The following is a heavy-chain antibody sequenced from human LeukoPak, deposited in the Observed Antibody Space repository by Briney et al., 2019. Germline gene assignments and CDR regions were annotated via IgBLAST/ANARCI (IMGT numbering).Heavy chain of an antibody. CDR3: AKDVCNGAGCHFFDY. Sequence: GGSLRLSCAASGFTFDNYAMSWVRQAPGKGLEWVSGVSDGAGRTSYADSVTGRFTISRDNARRILYLQTNSLRAEDTAVYYCAKDVCNGAGCHFFDYWGQGTVVTVSS. CDR2: VSDGAGRT. CDR1: GFTFDNYA. V-gene: IGHV3-23*01. J-gene: IGHJ4*02. D-gene: IGHD2-15*01.